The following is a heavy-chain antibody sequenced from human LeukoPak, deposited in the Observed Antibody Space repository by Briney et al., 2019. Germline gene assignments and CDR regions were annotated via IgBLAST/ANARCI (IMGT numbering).Heavy chain of an antibody. J-gene: IGHJ4*02. CDR2: INPNSGGT. Sequence: ASVKVSCKASGYTFTGYYMHWVRQAPGQGLEWMGWINPNSGGTNYAQKFQGRVTMTTDTSTSTAYMELRSLRSDDTAVYYCARTTGLLYGDYAFDYWGQGTLVTVSS. V-gene: IGHV1-2*02. CDR1: GYTFTGYY. CDR3: ARTTGLLYGDYAFDY. D-gene: IGHD4-17*01.